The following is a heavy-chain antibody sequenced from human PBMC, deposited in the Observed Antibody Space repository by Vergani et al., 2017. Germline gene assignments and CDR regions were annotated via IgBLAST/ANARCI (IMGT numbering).Heavy chain of an antibody. J-gene: IGHJ6*02. V-gene: IGHV1-46*01. CDR1: GYTFASYY. D-gene: IGHD2-2*01. Sequence: VQLVQSGAEVKKPGASVKVSCKASGYTFASYYMHWVRQAPGQGLEWMGIINPSGGSTSYAQKFQGRVTMTRDTSTSTVYMELSSLRSEDTAVYYCARGGDIVVVPAADYYYGMDVWGQGTTVTVSS. CDR3: ARGGDIVVVPAADYYYGMDV. CDR2: INPSGGST.